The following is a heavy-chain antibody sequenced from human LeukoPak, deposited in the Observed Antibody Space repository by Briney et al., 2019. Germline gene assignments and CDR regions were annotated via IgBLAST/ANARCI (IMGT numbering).Heavy chain of an antibody. Sequence: GRSLRLSCAASGFTFSNYAMHWVRQAPGKGLEWVAVISYDGSEKYYADSVKGRFTISRDNSRNTLYLQMNTLRAEDTALYYCARASGSFDYWGQGTLVTVSS. J-gene: IGHJ4*02. V-gene: IGHV3-30-3*01. CDR3: ARASGSFDY. CDR1: GFTFSNYA. CDR2: ISYDGSEK. D-gene: IGHD5-12*01.